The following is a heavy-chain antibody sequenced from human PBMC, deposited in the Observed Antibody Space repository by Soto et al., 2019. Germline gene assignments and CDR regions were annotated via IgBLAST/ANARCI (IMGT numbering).Heavy chain of an antibody. CDR2: IYSGGTT. V-gene: IGHV3-53*01. CDR1: GITVSSNY. D-gene: IGHD3-16*01. Sequence: EVQLVESGGGLIQPGGSLRLSCAASGITVSSNYMSWVRQAPGKGLEWVSVIYSGGTTYYADSVKGRFTISRDNSKNTLYLQMNSLRAEDTAVYYCARDLPLSGGGYFDYWGQGTLVTVSS. J-gene: IGHJ4*02. CDR3: ARDLPLSGGGYFDY.